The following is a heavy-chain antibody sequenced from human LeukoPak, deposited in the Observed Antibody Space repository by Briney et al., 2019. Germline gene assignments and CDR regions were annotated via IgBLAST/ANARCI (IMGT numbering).Heavy chain of an antibody. V-gene: IGHV4-59*01. Sequence: SETLSLTCTVSGGSISNYYWSWIRQPPGKGLEWIGYIYYSGSTNYNPSLKSRVTISVDTSKNQFSLKLSSVTAADTAVYYCARARTGMIFGVVTQTGYYYYMDVWGKGTTVTVSS. D-gene: IGHD3-3*01. J-gene: IGHJ6*03. CDR3: ARARTGMIFGVVTQTGYYYYMDV. CDR2: IYYSGST. CDR1: GGSISNYY.